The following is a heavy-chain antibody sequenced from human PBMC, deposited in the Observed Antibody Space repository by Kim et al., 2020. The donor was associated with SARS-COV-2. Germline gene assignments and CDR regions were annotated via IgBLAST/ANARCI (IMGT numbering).Heavy chain of an antibody. J-gene: IGHJ4*02. CDR3: ARDTYYYDIVPPLTSLFDY. D-gene: IGHD3-22*01. CDR1: GYTFTSYG. V-gene: IGHV1-18*01. CDR2: ISAYNGNT. Sequence: ASVKVSCKASGYTFTSYGISWVRQAPGQGLEWMGWISAYNGNTNYAQKLQGRVTMTTDTSTSTAYMELRSLRSDDTAVYYCARDTYYYDIVPPLTSLFDYWGQGTLVTVSS.